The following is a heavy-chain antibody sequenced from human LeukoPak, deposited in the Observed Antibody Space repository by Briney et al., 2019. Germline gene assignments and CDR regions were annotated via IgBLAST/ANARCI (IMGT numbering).Heavy chain of an antibody. CDR3: ARDHFCSSTSCPIRGRWFDP. Sequence: PSETLSLTCAVYGGSFSGYYWSWIRQPPGKGLEWNGEINHSGSTNYNPSLKSRVTISVDTSKNQFSLKLSSVTAADTAVYYCARDHFCSSTSCPIRGRWFDPWRQGTLVTVSS. D-gene: IGHD2-2*01. J-gene: IGHJ5*02. CDR2: INHSGST. V-gene: IGHV4-34*01. CDR1: GGSFSGYY.